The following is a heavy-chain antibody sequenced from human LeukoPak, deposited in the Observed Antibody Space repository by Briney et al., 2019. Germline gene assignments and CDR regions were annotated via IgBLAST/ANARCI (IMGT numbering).Heavy chain of an antibody. Sequence: PGGSLRLSCAASGFTFSSYAMNWVRQAPGKGLEWVSGISGSGVSTYFADSVKGRFTISRDNSKNTLYLQMNSLRAEDTAVYYCAKDSMIGDYYDSSGSDAFDIWGQGTMVTVSS. CDR2: ISGSGVST. J-gene: IGHJ3*02. CDR3: AKDSMIGDYYDSSGSDAFDI. V-gene: IGHV3-23*01. D-gene: IGHD3-22*01. CDR1: GFTFSSYA.